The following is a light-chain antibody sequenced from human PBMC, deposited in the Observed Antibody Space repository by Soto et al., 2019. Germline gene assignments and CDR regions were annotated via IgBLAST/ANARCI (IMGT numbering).Light chain of an antibody. CDR3: QQYSSSSEWT. V-gene: IGKV1-5*01. Sequence: DIQMTQSPSTLSASVGDRVSITCRASQSISSWLAWYQQKPGKAPKLLIYDASSLGSGVPSRFSGSGSGTEFTLTISSLQPDDFATYYCQQYSSSSEWTFGQGTKVDIK. CDR2: DAS. CDR1: QSISSW. J-gene: IGKJ1*01.